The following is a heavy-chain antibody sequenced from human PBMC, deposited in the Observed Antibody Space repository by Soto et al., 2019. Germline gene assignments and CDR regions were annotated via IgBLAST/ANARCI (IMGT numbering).Heavy chain of an antibody. V-gene: IGHV3-74*01. J-gene: IGHJ6*02. CDR1: GFTFSTYW. CDR3: ARDAYYDMGV. Sequence: EVPLVESGGGLVQPAGSLRLSCVGSGFTFSTYWMHWVRQAPGKGLVWVSRINSDGSTTNYADSVKGRFTISRDNAKNTLYLLMNSLRAEDTAVYYCARDAYYDMGVWGRGTTVTVSS. CDR2: INSDGSTT.